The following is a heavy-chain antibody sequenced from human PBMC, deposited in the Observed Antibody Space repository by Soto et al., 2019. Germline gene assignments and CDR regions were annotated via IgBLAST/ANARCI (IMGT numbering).Heavy chain of an antibody. CDR3: ARDKITGLFDY. J-gene: IGHJ4*02. D-gene: IGHD2-8*02. CDR1: GDSVSSGSYY. V-gene: IGHV4-61*01. Sequence: SETLSLTCTVSGDSVSSGSYYWSWIRQPPGKGLEWIGYIYYSGSTNYNPSLKSRVTISVDTSKNQFSLKLSSVTAADTAVYYCARDKITGLFDYWGPGTLVTVSS. CDR2: IYYSGST.